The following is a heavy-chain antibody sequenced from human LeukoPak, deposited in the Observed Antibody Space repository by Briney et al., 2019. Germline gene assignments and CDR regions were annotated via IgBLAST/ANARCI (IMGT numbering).Heavy chain of an antibody. CDR3: ARGPGGDSGSYSGY. CDR2: IYYSGST. Sequence: SETLSLTCTVSGGSISRDYWSWIRQPPGKGLEWIGYIYYSGSTNYNPSLKSRVTISVDTSKNQFSLKLSSVTAADTAVYYCARGPGGDSGSYSGYWGQGTLVTVSS. D-gene: IGHD1-26*01. J-gene: IGHJ4*02. CDR1: GGSISRDY. V-gene: IGHV4-59*01.